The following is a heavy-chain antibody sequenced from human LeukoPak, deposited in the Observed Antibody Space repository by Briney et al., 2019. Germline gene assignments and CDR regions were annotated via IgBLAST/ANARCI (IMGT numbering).Heavy chain of an antibody. CDR1: GGTSSSYA. CDR3: ARALGYSYDYNYYYYGMDV. D-gene: IGHD5-18*01. Sequence: SVKVSSNQSGGTSSSYAISCGPQAPGQGLEWMGGIIPIFGTANYAQKFQGRVTITADESTSTAYMELSSLRSEDTAVYYCARALGYSYDYNYYYYGMDVWGQGTTVTVSS. CDR2: IIPIFGTA. J-gene: IGHJ6*02. V-gene: IGHV1-69*01.